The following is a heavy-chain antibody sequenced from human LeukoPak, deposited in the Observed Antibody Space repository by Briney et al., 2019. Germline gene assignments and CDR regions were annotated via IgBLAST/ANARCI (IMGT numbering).Heavy chain of an antibody. J-gene: IGHJ2*01. D-gene: IGHD3-22*01. CDR2: ISSGSSTI. Sequence: GGSLRLSCAASGFTFSSYTMNWVRQAPGKGLEWVSYISSGSSTIYYADSVKGRFTISRDNAKNSLYLQMNGLRAEDTAVYYCATTPGGDSSGYYPWYFDLWGRGTLVTVSS. CDR1: GFTFSSYT. CDR3: ATTPGGDSSGYYPWYFDL. V-gene: IGHV3-48*01.